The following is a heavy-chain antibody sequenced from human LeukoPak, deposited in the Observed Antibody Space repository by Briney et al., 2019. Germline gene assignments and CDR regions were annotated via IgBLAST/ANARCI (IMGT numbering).Heavy chain of an antibody. CDR3: VGGITMIRGVTPFNSYGMDV. J-gene: IGHJ6*02. CDR2: ISSTSTYI. CDR1: GFTFSAYS. Sequence: GGSLRLSCAASGFTFSAYSMNWVRLAPGKGLEWVSSISSTSTYIYYADSVEGRFTISRDNAKNSLYLQMDSLRAEDTAVYYCVGGITMIRGVTPFNSYGMDVWGQGTTVTVSS. V-gene: IGHV3-21*01. D-gene: IGHD3-10*01.